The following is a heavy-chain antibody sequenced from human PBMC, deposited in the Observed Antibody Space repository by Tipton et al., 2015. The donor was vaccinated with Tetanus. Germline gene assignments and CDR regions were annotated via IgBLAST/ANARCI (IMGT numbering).Heavy chain of an antibody. Sequence: SLRLSCVASGFTFSNYAMNWVRQAPGKGLEWVSSIGTSASNTYYADSVKGRCTISRDNSKNTVVLHVTSLRGEDTAVYYCARRGCRGGTCYIIPNYGMDVWGQGTTVTVSS. CDR1: GFTFSNYA. V-gene: IGHV3-23*01. CDR2: IGTSASNT. CDR3: ARRGCRGGTCYIIPNYGMDV. D-gene: IGHD2-15*01. J-gene: IGHJ6*02.